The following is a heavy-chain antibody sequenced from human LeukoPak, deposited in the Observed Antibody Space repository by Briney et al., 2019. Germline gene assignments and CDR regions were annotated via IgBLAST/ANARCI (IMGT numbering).Heavy chain of an antibody. V-gene: IGHV3-30*02. CDR1: GFTFSSYG. D-gene: IGHD1-7*01. J-gene: IGHJ4*02. CDR2: IRYDGSNK. Sequence: VGSLRLSCAASGFTFSSYGMHWVRQAPGKGLEWVAFIRYDGSNKYYADSVKGRFTISRDNSKNTLYLQMNSLRAEDTAVYYCAKDGELELRRFYYWGQGTLVTVSS. CDR3: AKDGELELRRFYY.